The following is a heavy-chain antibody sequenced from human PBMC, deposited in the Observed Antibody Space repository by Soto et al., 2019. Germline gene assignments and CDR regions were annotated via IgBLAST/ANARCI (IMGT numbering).Heavy chain of an antibody. CDR1: GGTFSSYA. J-gene: IGHJ4*02. D-gene: IGHD3-10*01. CDR2: IIPIFGTA. CDR3: ARVDGSGSYYNDY. Sequence: GASVKVSCKASGGTFSSYAISWVRQAPGQGLEWMGGIIPIFGTANYAQKFQGRVTITADESTSTAYMELSSLRSEDTAVYYCARVDGSGSYYNDYWGQGTLVTVSS. V-gene: IGHV1-69*13.